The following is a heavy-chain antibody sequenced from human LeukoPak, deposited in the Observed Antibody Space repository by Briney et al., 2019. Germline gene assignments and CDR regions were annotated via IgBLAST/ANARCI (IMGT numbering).Heavy chain of an antibody. V-gene: IGHV3-30*04. CDR2: ISYDGSNK. J-gene: IGHJ4*02. CDR1: GFTFSSYA. CDR3: ARGGVVPAAPDY. D-gene: IGHD2-2*01. Sequence: PGRSLRLSCAASGFTFSSYAMHWVRRAPGKGLEWVAVISYDGSNKYYADSVKGRFTISRDNSKNTLYLQMNSLRAEDTAVYYCARGGVVPAAPDYWGQGTLVTVSS.